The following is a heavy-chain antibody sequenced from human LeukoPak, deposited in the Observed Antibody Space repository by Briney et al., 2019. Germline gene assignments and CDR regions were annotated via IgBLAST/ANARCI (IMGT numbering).Heavy chain of an antibody. V-gene: IGHV1-69*13. CDR3: ARPYYYYDSSGYYYNWFDP. Sequence: SVKVSCKASGGTFSSYAISWVRQAPGQGLEWMGGIFPIFGTANYAQKFQGRVTITADESTSTAYMELSSLRSEDTAVYYCARPYYYYDSSGYYYNWFDPWGQGTLVTVSS. D-gene: IGHD3-22*01. CDR1: GGTFSSYA. CDR2: IFPIFGTA. J-gene: IGHJ5*02.